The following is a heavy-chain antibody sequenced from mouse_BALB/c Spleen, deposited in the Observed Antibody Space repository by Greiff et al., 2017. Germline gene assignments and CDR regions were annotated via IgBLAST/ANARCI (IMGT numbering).Heavy chain of an antibody. V-gene: IGHV3-2*02. J-gene: IGHJ4*01. CDR1: GYSITSDYA. CDR3: ARGGSSYDYYAMDY. CDR2: ISYSGST. Sequence: EVKLQESGPGLVKPSQSLSLTCTVTGYSITSDYAWNWIRQFPGNKLEWMGYISYSGSTSYNPSLKSRISITRDTSKNQFFLQLNSVTTEDTATYYCARGGSSYDYYAMDYWGQGTSVTVSS. D-gene: IGHD1-1*01.